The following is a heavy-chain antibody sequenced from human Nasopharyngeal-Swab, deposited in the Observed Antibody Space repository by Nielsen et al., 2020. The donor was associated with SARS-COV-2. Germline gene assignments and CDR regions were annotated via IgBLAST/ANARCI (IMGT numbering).Heavy chain of an antibody. CDR1: GGSISSGSYY. D-gene: IGHD4-11*01. CDR3: ARDTVHYGMDV. J-gene: IGHJ6*02. Sequence: SETLSLTCTVSGGSISSGSYYWSWIRQPAGKGLEWIRRIYTSGSTNYNPSLKSRVTISVDTSKNQFSLKLTSVTAADTAVYYCARDTVHYGMDVWGQGTTVIVTS. CDR2: IYTSGST. V-gene: IGHV4-61*02.